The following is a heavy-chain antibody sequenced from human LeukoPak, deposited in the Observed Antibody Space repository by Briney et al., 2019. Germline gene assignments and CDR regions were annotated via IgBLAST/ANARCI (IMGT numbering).Heavy chain of an antibody. CDR2: ISAYNGST. V-gene: IGHV1-18*01. Sequence: GASVKVSCKASGYTFTSYGISWVRQAPGQGLEWMGWISAYNGSTNYAQKLQGRVTMTTDTSTSTAYMELRSLRSDDTAVYYCARTIAVAVRPLVWYFDLWGRGTLVTVSS. CDR1: GYTFTSYG. D-gene: IGHD6-19*01. J-gene: IGHJ2*01. CDR3: ARTIAVAVRPLVWYFDL.